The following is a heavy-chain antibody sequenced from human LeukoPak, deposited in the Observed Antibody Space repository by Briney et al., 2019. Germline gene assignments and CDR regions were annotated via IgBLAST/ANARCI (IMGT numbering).Heavy chain of an antibody. CDR3: AKENSNWGSGFDY. J-gene: IGHJ4*02. D-gene: IGHD7-27*01. CDR1: VFTFSNYA. CDR2: ISGRGDST. Sequence: GGSLRLSCAASVFTFSNYAMTWVRQAPGKGLEWVSAISGRGDSTYYADSVKGRFTISRDNSKNTLYLQMNSLRAEDTAVYYCAKENSNWGSGFDYWGQGTLVTVSS. V-gene: IGHV3-23*01.